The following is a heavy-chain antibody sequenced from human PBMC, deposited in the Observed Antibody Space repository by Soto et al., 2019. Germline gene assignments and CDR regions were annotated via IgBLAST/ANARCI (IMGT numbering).Heavy chain of an antibody. J-gene: IGHJ5*02. CDR3: AKDLGPRLYNWFDP. CDR2: ISWNSGSI. V-gene: IGHV3-9*01. CDR1: GFTFDDYA. D-gene: IGHD7-27*01. Sequence: LRLSCAASGFTFDDYAMHWVRQAPGKGPEWVSGISWNSGSIGYADSVKGRFTISGDNAKNSLYLQMNSLRAEDTALYYCAKDLGPRLYNWFDPWGQGTLVTVSS.